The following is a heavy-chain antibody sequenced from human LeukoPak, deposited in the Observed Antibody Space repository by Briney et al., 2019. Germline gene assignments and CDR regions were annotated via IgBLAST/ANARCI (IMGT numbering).Heavy chain of an antibody. J-gene: IGHJ4*02. V-gene: IGHV4-34*01. Sequence: PSETLSLTCAVYGGSFSGYYWSWIRQPPGKGLEWIGEINHSGSTNYNPSLKSRVTISVDTSKNQFSLKLSSVTAADTAVYYCARLTPDRDFDYWGQGTLVTVSS. CDR1: GGSFSGYY. D-gene: IGHD3-16*01. CDR3: ARLTPDRDFDY. CDR2: INHSGST.